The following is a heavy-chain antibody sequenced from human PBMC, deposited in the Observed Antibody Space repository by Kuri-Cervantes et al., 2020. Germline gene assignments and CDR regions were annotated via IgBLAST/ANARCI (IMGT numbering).Heavy chain of an antibody. CDR1: GFTFSSYW. V-gene: IGHV3-7*01. J-gene: IGHJ6*02. Sequence: GESLKISCAASGFTFSSYWMSWVRQAPGKGLEWVANIKQDGSEKYYVDSVKGRFTISRDNAKNSLYLQMNSLRAEDTAVYYCARDMAENYYYYYGMDVWGQGTMVTVSS. CDR2: IKQDGSEK. D-gene: IGHD1-14*01. CDR3: ARDMAENYYYYYGMDV.